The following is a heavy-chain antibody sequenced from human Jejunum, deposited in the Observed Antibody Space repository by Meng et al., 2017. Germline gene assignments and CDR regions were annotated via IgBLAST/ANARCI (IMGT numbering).Heavy chain of an antibody. CDR1: GFSFTSYA. CDR3: AKNKGQKWESLDN. V-gene: IGHV3-23*01. D-gene: IGHD1-26*01. CDR2: ISGSGET. J-gene: IGHJ4*02. Sequence: GGSLTLSCKVSGFSFTSYAMRWVRQAPGKGLEWVSGISGSGETYYADSVEGRFTISEDSSKNTLFLQMNSLRGDDTAVYYCAKNKGQKWESLDNWGQGTLVTVSS.